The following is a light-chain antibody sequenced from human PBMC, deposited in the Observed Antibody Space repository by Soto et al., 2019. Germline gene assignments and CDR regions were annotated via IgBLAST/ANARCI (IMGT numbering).Light chain of an antibody. CDR2: DAC. V-gene: IGKV3-11*01. J-gene: IGKJ4*01. CDR3: QQRSNWLT. CDR1: QSVSSY. Sequence: EIVLTQSPATLALSPGERATLSCRASQSVSSYLAWYQQKPGQAPRLLLYDACTRATGIPARFSGTGSGTDFTPTISSLEPEDFAVYYCQQRSNWLTFGGGTKVDIK.